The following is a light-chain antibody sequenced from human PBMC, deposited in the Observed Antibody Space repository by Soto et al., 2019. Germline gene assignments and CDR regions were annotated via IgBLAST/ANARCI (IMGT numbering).Light chain of an antibody. CDR2: DVS. J-gene: IGLJ1*01. CDR1: ISNIGGNY. V-gene: IGLV2-11*01. CDR3: CSFAGNYIYV. Sequence: QSVLTQPPSVSAAPGQKVIISCSGSISNIGGNYVSWYLQHPGKAPKVMIYDVSKRPSGIPDRFSGSKSGNTASLTISGLQSEDEADYYCCSFAGNYIYVFGTGTKLTVL.